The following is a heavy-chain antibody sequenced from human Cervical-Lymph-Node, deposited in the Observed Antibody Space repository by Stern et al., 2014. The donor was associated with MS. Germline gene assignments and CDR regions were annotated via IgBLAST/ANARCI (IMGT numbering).Heavy chain of an antibody. Sequence: VQLVQSGAEVKKPGESLKISCKGSGYSFTNYWIVWVRQMPGKGLEWMGVIYPDDSDTIYSPSFRGQVTISADKSISTAYLQWGSLKASDTAIYYCARAQYSAYDGFDIWGQGTMVTVSS. CDR3: ARAQYSAYDGFDI. J-gene: IGHJ3*02. CDR1: GYSFTNYW. CDR2: IYPDDSDT. V-gene: IGHV5-51*03. D-gene: IGHD5-12*01.